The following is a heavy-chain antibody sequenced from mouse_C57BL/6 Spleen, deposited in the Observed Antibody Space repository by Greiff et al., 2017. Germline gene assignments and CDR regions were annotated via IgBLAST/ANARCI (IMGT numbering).Heavy chain of an antibody. D-gene: IGHD1-1*01. Sequence: EVQLQQSGPELVKPGASVKISCKASGYTFTDYYMNWVKQSHGKSLEWIGDINPNNGGTSYNQKFKGKATLTVDKSSSTAYMELRSLTSEDSAIYYWGRRVGYGRSALFAYWGQGTLVTVSA. V-gene: IGHV1-26*01. CDR3: GRRVGYGRSALFAY. CDR1: GYTFTDYY. CDR2: INPNNGGT. J-gene: IGHJ3*01.